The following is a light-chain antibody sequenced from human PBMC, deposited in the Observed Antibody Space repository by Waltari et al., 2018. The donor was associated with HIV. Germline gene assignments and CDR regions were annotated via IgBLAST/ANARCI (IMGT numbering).Light chain of an antibody. CDR2: GNN. J-gene: IGLJ3*02. CDR1: SSNLGAGYA. Sequence: QSVLTQPPSVSGAPGQRVTISRTGRSSNLGAGYAVHWYQQLPDTAPTLVIYGNNTRPSGVPDRFSGSKSGTSASLAITGLQAKDEADYYCQSYDSSLSGWVFGGGTKLTVL. V-gene: IGLV1-40*01. CDR3: QSYDSSLSGWV.